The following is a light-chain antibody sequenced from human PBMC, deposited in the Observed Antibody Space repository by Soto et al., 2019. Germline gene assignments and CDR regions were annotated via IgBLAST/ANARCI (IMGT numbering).Light chain of an antibody. CDR3: QQYGTTPLT. CDR1: QSVKNNY. CDR2: DAS. V-gene: IGKV3-20*01. Sequence: IVLTQSPGTLSLSPGERATLSCRASQSVKNNYLAWYQHKPGQAPRFLMYDASSRATGIPDRFTGSGSGTDFTLTISRLEPEDFAVYYCQQYGTTPLTFGGGTKVEIK. J-gene: IGKJ4*01.